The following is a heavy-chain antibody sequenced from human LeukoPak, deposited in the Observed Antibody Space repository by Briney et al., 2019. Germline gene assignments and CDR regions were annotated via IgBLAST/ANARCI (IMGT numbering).Heavy chain of an antibody. D-gene: IGHD3-10*02. V-gene: IGHV3-11*04. CDR3: AELGITMIGGV. CDR2: MSSSGSTI. J-gene: IGHJ6*04. Sequence: GGCLRLSCTVSGFTVSTNSMSWVRQAPGKGLEWVSHMSSSGSTIYYADSVKGRFTISRDNAKNSLYLQMNSLRAEVTAVYYCAELGITMIGGVWGKGTTVTISS. CDR1: GFTVSTNS.